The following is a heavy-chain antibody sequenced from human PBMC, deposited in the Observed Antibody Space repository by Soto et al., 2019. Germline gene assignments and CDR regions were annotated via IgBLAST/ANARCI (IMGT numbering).Heavy chain of an antibody. D-gene: IGHD3-10*02. Sequence: GGSLRLSCAASGFTFSDYGMNWVRLAPGRGLEWVAYISSTSRDTFNADSVKGRFTISRDNARNSLYLQMNSLRDEDMAVYYCARAALFGYDYWGQGTPVTVSS. J-gene: IGHJ4*02. V-gene: IGHV3-48*02. CDR1: GFTFSDYG. CDR2: ISSTSRDT. CDR3: ARAALFGYDY.